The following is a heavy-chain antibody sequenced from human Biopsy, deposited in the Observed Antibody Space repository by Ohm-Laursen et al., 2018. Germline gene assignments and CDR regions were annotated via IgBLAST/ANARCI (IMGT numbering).Heavy chain of an antibody. CDR1: GGSFTGHY. Sequence: GTLSLTCTVSGGSFTGHYWSWIRQPPGKGLEWIGHISYTGYTSYNASLKSRVTISVDTYRNHFSLRLSSLTAADTAVYYCARGSNDFGGLYFPRWGQGTLLTVSS. D-gene: IGHD4-23*01. CDR2: ISYTGYT. CDR3: ARGSNDFGGLYFPR. V-gene: IGHV4-59*11. J-gene: IGHJ4*02.